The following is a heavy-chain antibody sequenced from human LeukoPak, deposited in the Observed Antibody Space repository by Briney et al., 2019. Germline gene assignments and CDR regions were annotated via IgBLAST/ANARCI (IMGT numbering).Heavy chain of an antibody. D-gene: IGHD3-10*01. CDR2: ISASETSI. Sequence: GGSLRLSCAASGFTFSLYNMNWVRQAPGKGLEWVSQISASETSIKYADSVRGRFTISRDNAKNTLYLQMSSLRAEDTAVYYCARDRGPRTGFMVREAYDYWGQGTLVTVSS. CDR3: ARDRGPRTGFMVREAYDY. CDR1: GFTFSLYN. J-gene: IGHJ4*02. V-gene: IGHV3-48*03.